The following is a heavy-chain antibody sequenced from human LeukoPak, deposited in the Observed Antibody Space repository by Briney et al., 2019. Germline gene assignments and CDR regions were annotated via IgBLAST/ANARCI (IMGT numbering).Heavy chain of an antibody. CDR1: GGSFSGYY. V-gene: IGHV4-34*01. CDR3: ARDSNYDSSGYYYKAVDY. CDR2: INHSGST. J-gene: IGHJ4*02. D-gene: IGHD3-22*01. Sequence: PSETLSLTCAVYGGSFSGYYWSWIRQPPGKGLEWIGEINHSGSTNYNPSLKSRVTISVDTSKNQFSLKLSSVTAADTAVYYCARDSNYDSSGYYYKAVDYWGQGTLVTVSS.